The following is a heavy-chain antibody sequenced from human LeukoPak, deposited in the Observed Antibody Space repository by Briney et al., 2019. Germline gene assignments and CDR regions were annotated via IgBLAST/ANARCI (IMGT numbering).Heavy chain of an antibody. CDR2: ISSLSGTR. CDR1: GFTFGSYS. J-gene: IGHJ4*02. CDR3: ARDQGGSYSY. D-gene: IGHD1-26*01. Sequence: GGSLRLSCAASGFTFGSYSMNWVRQAPGKGLEWVSFISSLSGTREYADSVRGRFTISRDNAKNSLYLQMNSLRAEDTAVYYCARDQGGSYSYWGQGTLVTVSS. V-gene: IGHV3-48*01.